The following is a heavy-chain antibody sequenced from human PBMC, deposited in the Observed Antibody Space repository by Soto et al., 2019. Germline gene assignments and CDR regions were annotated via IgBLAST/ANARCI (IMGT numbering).Heavy chain of an antibody. CDR2: IIPIFGTA. J-gene: IGHJ5*02. CDR1: GGTFSSYA. CDR3: ARTPMIVVVITRRYNWFDP. Sequence: SVKVSCKASGGTFSSYAISWVRQAPGQGLEWMGGIIPIFGTANYAQKFQGRVTITADESTSTAYMELGSLRSEDTAVYYCARTPMIVVVITRRYNWFDPWGQGTLVTVSS. V-gene: IGHV1-69*13. D-gene: IGHD3-22*01.